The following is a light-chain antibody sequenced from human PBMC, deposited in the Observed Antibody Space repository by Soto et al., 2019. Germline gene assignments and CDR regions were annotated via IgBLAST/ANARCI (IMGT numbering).Light chain of an antibody. CDR1: QSVLYTSNNKDY. V-gene: IGKV4-1*01. J-gene: IGKJ2*01. Sequence: IVMTQSPDSLTVSLGERATINCKSSQSVLYTSNNKDYLAWYQQKPRQPPKLLIYWASTRESGVPDRFSGSGSGTDFTLTTSSLQAEDVAVYYCQQYYTTPFTFGQGTKVDIK. CDR3: QQYYTTPFT. CDR2: WAS.